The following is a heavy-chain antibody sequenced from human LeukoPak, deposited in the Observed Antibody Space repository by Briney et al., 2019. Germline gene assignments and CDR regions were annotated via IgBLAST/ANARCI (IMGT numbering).Heavy chain of an antibody. CDR1: GGSFSGHY. D-gene: IGHD3-22*01. CDR2: IFYSGST. Sequence: KASETLSLTCAVYGGSFSGHYWGWIRQPPGKGLEWIGSIFYSGSTYYNPSLKSRVTISVDTSKNQFSLKMTSVTAADTAVYYCASFPAYSDSSGSIINWFDPWGQGTLVTVSS. CDR3: ASFPAYSDSSGSIINWFDP. J-gene: IGHJ5*02. V-gene: IGHV4-34*12.